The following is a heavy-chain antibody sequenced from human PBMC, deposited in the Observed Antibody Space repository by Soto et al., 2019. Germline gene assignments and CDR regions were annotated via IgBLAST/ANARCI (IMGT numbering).Heavy chain of an antibody. CDR3: AVAGLPFEY. D-gene: IGHD6-19*01. Sequence: QVQLVQSGAEVKKPGASVKVSCKASGYTFTGYYIHWVRQAPGQGLEWLALINPNSGDTNYARKFQGRVTLTRDTSINTVYMEVTSLRFDDTAVDYCAVAGLPFEYWGQGTLVTVFS. V-gene: IGHV1-2*02. CDR2: INPNSGDT. CDR1: GYTFTGYY. J-gene: IGHJ4*02.